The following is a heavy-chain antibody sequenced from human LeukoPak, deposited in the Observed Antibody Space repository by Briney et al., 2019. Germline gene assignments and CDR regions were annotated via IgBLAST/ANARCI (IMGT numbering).Heavy chain of an antibody. CDR3: AREHDYYYMDV. CDR1: GGSISSGDYY. Sequence: SETLSLTCTVSGGSISSGDYYWSWIRQPPGKGLEWIGYIYYSGSTYYNPSLKSRVTISVDTSKNQFSLKLSSVTAADTAVYYCAREHDYYYMDVWGKGTTVTVSS. J-gene: IGHJ6*03. V-gene: IGHV4-30-4*08. CDR2: IYYSGST. D-gene: IGHD2-21*01.